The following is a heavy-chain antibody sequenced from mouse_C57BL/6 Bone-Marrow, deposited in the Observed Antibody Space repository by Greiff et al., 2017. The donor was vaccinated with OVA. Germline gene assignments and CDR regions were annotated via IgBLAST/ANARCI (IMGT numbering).Heavy chain of an antibody. CDR2: ISDGGSYT. V-gene: IGHV5-4*03. CDR3: ARSDGYYAWFAY. J-gene: IGHJ3*01. Sequence: DVMLVESGGGLVKPGGSLKLSCAASGFTFSSYAMSWVRQTPEKRLEWVATISDGGSYTYYPDNVKGRFTISRDKAKNNLYLQMSHLKSEDTAMYYCARSDGYYAWFAYWGQGTLVTVSA. D-gene: IGHD2-3*01. CDR1: GFTFSSYA.